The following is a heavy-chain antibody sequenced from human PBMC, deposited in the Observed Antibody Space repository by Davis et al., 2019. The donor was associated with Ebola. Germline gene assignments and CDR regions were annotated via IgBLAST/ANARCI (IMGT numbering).Heavy chain of an antibody. CDR3: ARQLYNRSSADWFDP. V-gene: IGHV4-39*01. CDR2: IYYSGKT. D-gene: IGHD6-6*01. CDR1: GGSISTSSYY. Sequence: GPLRPSCTVPGGSISTSSYYWGWIRQPPGKGLEWIGSIYYSGKTYYNSSLKSRITISVDTSKNQFSLKLSSVTAADTAVYYCARQLYNRSSADWFDPWGQGTLVIVSS. J-gene: IGHJ5*02.